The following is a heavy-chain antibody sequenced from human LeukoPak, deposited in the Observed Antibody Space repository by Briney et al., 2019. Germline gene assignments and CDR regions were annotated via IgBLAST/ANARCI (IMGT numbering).Heavy chain of an antibody. CDR3: ARHVSQGYCSNTSCYPGTWFDP. V-gene: IGHV5-10-1*01. Sequence: GESLKISCKGSGYSFTSYWISWVRQMPGKGLEWMGRIDPSDSYTNYSPSFQGHVTISADKSISTAYLQWSSLKASDTAMYYCARHVSQGYCSNTSCYPGTWFDPWGQGTLVTVSS. D-gene: IGHD2-2*01. CDR2: IDPSDSYT. CDR1: GYSFTSYW. J-gene: IGHJ5*02.